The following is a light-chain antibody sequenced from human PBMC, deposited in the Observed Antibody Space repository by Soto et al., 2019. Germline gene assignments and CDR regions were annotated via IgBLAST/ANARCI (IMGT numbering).Light chain of an antibody. CDR3: QRHNDWPPWT. V-gene: IGKV3-15*01. J-gene: IGKJ1*01. CDR1: QSVSSR. CDR2: DAS. Sequence: EVMMTQSAAILPRFPGERATLSSRACQSVSSRLARYQQKPGQAARLLICDASTRATGIPARFSGSGCGREFTRSISSLQAPDDAIFYYQRHNDWPPWTFGEGTKVDI.